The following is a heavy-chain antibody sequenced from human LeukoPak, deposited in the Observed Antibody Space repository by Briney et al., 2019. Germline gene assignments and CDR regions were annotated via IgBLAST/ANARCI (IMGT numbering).Heavy chain of an antibody. V-gene: IGHV3-23*01. J-gene: IGHJ4*02. Sequence: GGSLRLSCAASGFHFSSSAMSWVRQAPGQGLKWVSAITDSGAGTYYADSVKGRFTISRDNSKNTLYLQMNSLRAEDTAVYYCASRIVGAPGPFDYWGQGTLVTVSS. D-gene: IGHD1-26*01. CDR2: ITDSGAGT. CDR3: ASRIVGAPGPFDY. CDR1: GFHFSSSA.